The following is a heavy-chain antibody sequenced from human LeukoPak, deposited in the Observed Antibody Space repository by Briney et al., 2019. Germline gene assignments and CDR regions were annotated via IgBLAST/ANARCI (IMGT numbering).Heavy chain of an antibody. J-gene: IGHJ4*02. Sequence: GGSLRLSCAASGFTFSSYAMSWVRQAPGKWLEGVSAISGSGGSTYYADSVKGRFTISRDNSKNTLYLQMNSLRADDTAVYYCAKAGEITMIVVVIDYWGQGTLVTVSS. D-gene: IGHD3-22*01. CDR2: ISGSGGST. V-gene: IGHV3-23*01. CDR3: AKAGEITMIVVVIDY. CDR1: GFTFSSYA.